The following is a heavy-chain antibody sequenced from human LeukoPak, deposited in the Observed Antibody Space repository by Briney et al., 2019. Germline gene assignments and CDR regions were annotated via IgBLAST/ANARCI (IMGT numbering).Heavy chain of an antibody. CDR1: GGTFSSYA. CDR3: ARDLVVVTATSNYFDY. CDR2: IIPILGIA. Sequence: ASVKVSCKVSGGTFSSYAISWVRQAPGQGLEWMGRIIPILGIANYAQKFQGRVTITADKSTSTAYMELSSLRSEDTAVYYCARDLVVVTATSNYFDYWGQGTLVTVSS. J-gene: IGHJ4*02. D-gene: IGHD2-21*02. V-gene: IGHV1-69*04.